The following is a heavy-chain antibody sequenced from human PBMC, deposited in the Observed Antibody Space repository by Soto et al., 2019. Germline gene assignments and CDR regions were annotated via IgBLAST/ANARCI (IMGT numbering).Heavy chain of an antibody. CDR3: ARPGDSNWGMYWYFDL. CDR1: GYTFTGYG. CDR2: ISPYNGDT. Sequence: QAQLMQSGTEVRKPGASVNVSCKASGYTFTGYGVNWLRQAPGQGLEWMGWISPYNGDTKYAQTFHGRVTMTRDTSTRTVYMELRSLRSDDTAVYYCARPGDSNWGMYWYFDLWGRGALVTVSS. D-gene: IGHD7-27*01. J-gene: IGHJ2*01. V-gene: IGHV1-18*01.